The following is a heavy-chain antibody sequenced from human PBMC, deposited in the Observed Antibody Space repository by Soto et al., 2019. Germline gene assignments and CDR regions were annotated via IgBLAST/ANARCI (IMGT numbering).Heavy chain of an antibody. J-gene: IGHJ6*02. CDR2: IIPLFRTP. V-gene: IGHV1-69*12. CDR1: GGTFSSSA. Sequence: QVQLVQFGAEMKEPGSSVKVSCKTSGGTFSSSAISWLRQAPGQGLEWMGGIIPLFRTPDYAQKFQGRVTIAADESTSTAYMVLSSLRSEDTAVYYCARDNDRLQLGGNYYYILDVWGQGTTITVSS. D-gene: IGHD4-4*01. CDR3: ARDNDRLQLGGNYYYILDV.